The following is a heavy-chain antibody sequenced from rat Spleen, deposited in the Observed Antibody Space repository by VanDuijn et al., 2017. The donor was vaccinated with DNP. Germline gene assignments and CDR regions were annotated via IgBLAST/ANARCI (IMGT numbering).Heavy chain of an antibody. D-gene: IGHD1-6*01. CDR2: IIYDGSRT. Sequence: EAQLVQSGGGLVQPGRSLKLSCAASGFTFSDYNMAWVRQAPKKGLEWVATIIYDGSRTYYRDSVKGRFAISRDNAENTLYLQMNSLRSEDTATYYCAKVRYYGLPGFTYWGQGTLVTVSS. V-gene: IGHV5S10*01. CDR3: AKVRYYGLPGFTY. J-gene: IGHJ3*01. CDR1: GFTFSDYN.